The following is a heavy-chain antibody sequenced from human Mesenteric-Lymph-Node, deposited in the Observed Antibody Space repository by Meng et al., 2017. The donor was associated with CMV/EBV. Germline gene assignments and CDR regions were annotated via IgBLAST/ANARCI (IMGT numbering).Heavy chain of an antibody. CDR3: ARDSSGWYENWFDP. J-gene: IGHJ5*02. D-gene: IGHD6-19*01. V-gene: IGHV3-9*01. CDR1: GFTFDNYA. Sequence: SLKISCAASGFTFDNYAMYWVRQIPGKGLEWVSSIAWNGGGISYADSVKGRFTISRDNAKNSLYLQMNSLRAEDTAVYYCARDSSGWYENWFDPWGQGTLVTVSS. CDR2: IAWNGGGI.